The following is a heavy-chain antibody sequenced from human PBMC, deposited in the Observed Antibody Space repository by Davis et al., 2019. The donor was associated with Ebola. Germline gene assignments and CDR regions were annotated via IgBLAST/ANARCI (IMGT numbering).Heavy chain of an antibody. CDR1: GGSISSYY. V-gene: IGHV4-59*01. CDR2: IYYSGST. CDR3: ARDYGDYLFDY. D-gene: IGHD4-17*01. Sequence: MPGGSLRLSCTVSGGSISSYYWSWIRQPPGKGLEWIGYIYYSGSTNYNPSLKSRVTISVDTSKNQFSLKLSSVTAADTAVYYCARDYGDYLFDYWGQGTLVTVSS. J-gene: IGHJ4*02.